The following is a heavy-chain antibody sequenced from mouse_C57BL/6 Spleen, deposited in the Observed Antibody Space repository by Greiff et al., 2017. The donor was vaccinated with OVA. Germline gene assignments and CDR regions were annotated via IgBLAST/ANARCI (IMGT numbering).Heavy chain of an antibody. CDR2: ISSGGSYT. CDR1: GFTFSSYG. Sequence: EVKLLESGGDLVKPGGSLKLSCAASGFTFSSYGMSWVRQTPDKRLEWVATISSGGSYTYYPDSVKGRFTISRDNAKNTLYLQMSSLKSEDTAMYYGARHYGSSWGYAMDYWGQGTSVTVSS. D-gene: IGHD1-1*01. V-gene: IGHV5-6*01. CDR3: ARHYGSSWGYAMDY. J-gene: IGHJ4*01.